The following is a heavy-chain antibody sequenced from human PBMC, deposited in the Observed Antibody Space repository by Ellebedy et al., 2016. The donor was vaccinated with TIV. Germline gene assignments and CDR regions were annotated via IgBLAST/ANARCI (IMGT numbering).Heavy chain of an antibody. CDR2: ISRNSSYI. D-gene: IGHD6-19*01. J-gene: IGHJ4*02. V-gene: IGHV3-21*04. CDR1: GFTLSRYR. Sequence: PGGSLRLSCVASGFTLSRYRMNWVRQAPGKGLEWVSSISRNSSYIYYVDSVKGRFTIYRDNAKNSLYLQMNSLRVEDTALYFCVNGWGSSGQFDYWGQGTLVTVSS. CDR3: VNGWGSSGQFDY.